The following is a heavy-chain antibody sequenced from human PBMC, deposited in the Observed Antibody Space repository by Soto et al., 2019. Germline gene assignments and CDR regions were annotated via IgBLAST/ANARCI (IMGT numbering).Heavy chain of an antibody. CDR3: ARAIQIGHDAFDI. V-gene: IGHV1-2*04. CDR2: INPNSGGT. CDR1: GYTFTGYY. Sequence: ASVKVSSKASGYTFTGYYMHWVRQAPGQGLEWMGWINPNSGGTNYAQKFQGWVTMTRDTSISTAYMELSRLRSDDTAVYYCARAIQIGHDAFDIWGQGTMVTVSS. J-gene: IGHJ3*02.